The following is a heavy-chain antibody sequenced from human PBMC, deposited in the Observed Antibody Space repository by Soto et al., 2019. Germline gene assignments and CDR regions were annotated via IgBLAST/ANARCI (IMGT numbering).Heavy chain of an antibody. CDR3: ARAYAIYYYYYMDV. CDR2: IYYSGST. CDR1: GGSISSGDYY. Sequence: SETLSLTCTVSGGSISSGDYYWSWIRQPPGKGLEWIGYIYYSGSTYYNPSLKSRVTISVDTSKNQFSLKLSSVTAADTAVYYCARAYAIYYYYYMDVWGKGTTVTVSS. V-gene: IGHV4-30-4*01. J-gene: IGHJ6*03. D-gene: IGHD2-8*01.